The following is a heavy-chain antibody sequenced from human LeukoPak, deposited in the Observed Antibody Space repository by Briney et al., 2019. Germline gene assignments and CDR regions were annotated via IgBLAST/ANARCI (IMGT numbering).Heavy chain of an antibody. CDR1: GGTFSSYA. Sequence: SVKVSCKASGGTFSSYAISWVRQAPGQGLEWLGRIIPILGIANYAQKFQGRVTITADKSTSTAYMELSSLRSEDTAVYYCARDLYGGDYYFDYWGQGTLVTVSS. CDR2: IIPILGIA. D-gene: IGHD2-21*02. CDR3: ARDLYGGDYYFDY. V-gene: IGHV1-69*04. J-gene: IGHJ4*02.